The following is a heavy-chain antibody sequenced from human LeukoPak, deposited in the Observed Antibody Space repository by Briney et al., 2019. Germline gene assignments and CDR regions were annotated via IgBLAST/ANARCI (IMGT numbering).Heavy chain of an antibody. J-gene: IGHJ4*02. V-gene: IGHV4-39*01. CDR3: ARLQSRGGYYSYYFDY. Sequence: SETLSLTCTVSGGSISSSSYYWGWIRQPPGTGLDWIGIIYYSGSTYYNPSLKSRVTISVDTSKNQFSLKLSSVTAADTALYYCARLQSRGGYYSYYFDYWGQGTLVTVSS. D-gene: IGHD3-22*01. CDR1: GGSISSSSYY. CDR2: IYYSGST.